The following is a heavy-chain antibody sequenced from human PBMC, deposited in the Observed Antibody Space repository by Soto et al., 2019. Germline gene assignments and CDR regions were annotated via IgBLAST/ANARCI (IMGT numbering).Heavy chain of an antibody. CDR3: AKDKGVFNWATSYFDY. D-gene: IGHD1-1*01. CDR2: TSYDGNNE. J-gene: IGHJ4*02. Sequence: PGGSLRLSCAASGFTFSNYGMHWVRQSPGKGLEWVALTSYDGNNEYYTDSVKGRFTISGDNSKNTLFLQMNSPRPEDTAVYYCAKDKGVFNWATSYFDYWGQGALVTVSS. V-gene: IGHV3-30*18. CDR1: GFTFSNYG.